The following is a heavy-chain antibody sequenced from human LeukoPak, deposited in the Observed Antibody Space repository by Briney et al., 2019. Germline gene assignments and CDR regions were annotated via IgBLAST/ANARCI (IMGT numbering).Heavy chain of an antibody. V-gene: IGHV4-38-2*01. CDR3: ARAVAGDFDS. CDR2: MYHSGST. Sequence: SETLSVTCAVSDYSINNGYYWGWIRQPPGKGLEWIGSMYHSGSTYYNPSLKSRVTISVDTSKNQFSRKLSSVTAADTAMYYCARAVAGDFDSWGQGTLVTVSS. CDR1: DYSINNGYY. J-gene: IGHJ4*02. D-gene: IGHD6-19*01.